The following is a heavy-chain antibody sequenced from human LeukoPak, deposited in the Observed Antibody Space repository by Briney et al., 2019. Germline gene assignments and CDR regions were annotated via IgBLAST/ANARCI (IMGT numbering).Heavy chain of an antibody. V-gene: IGHV3-64*01. CDR2: LSSNGGTT. CDR1: GFNFIDHS. Sequence: GSLRLSCVGSGFNFIDHSMHWGRQAPGKGLEYFSGLSSNGGTTYYVNSVKDRFTISRDNSKNTLYLQMGSLRVEDMAVYYCARWTAARTLDYWGQGTLVTVSS. D-gene: IGHD6-6*01. J-gene: IGHJ4*02. CDR3: ARWTAARTLDY.